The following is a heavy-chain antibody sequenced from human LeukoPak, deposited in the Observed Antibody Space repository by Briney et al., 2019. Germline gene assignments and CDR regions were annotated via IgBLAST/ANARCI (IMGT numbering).Heavy chain of an antibody. CDR3: AKGSYYDSSGTYYFDY. V-gene: IGHV3-23*01. Sequence: GGSLRLSCAASGFTFSSYAMSWVRQAPGKGLEWVSAISGSGGSTYYADSVKGRFTISRDNSKNTLYLQMNSLRAEDTAVYYCAKGSYYDSSGTYYFDYWGQGTLVTVSS. CDR2: ISGSGGST. J-gene: IGHJ4*02. D-gene: IGHD3-22*01. CDR1: GFTFSSYA.